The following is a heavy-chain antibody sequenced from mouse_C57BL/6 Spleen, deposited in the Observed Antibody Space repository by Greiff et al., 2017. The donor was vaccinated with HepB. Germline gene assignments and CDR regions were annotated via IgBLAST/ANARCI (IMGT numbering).Heavy chain of an antibody. CDR1: GYTFTSYT. CDR2: INPSSGYT. Sequence: QVQLQQSGAELARPGASVKMSCKASGYTFTSYTMHWVKQRPGQGLEWIGYINPSSGYTKYNQKFKDKATLTADKSSSTAYMQLSSLTSEDSAVYYCAPLITTVVALDYWGQGTTLTVSS. D-gene: IGHD1-1*01. V-gene: IGHV1-4*01. CDR3: APLITTVVALDY. J-gene: IGHJ2*01.